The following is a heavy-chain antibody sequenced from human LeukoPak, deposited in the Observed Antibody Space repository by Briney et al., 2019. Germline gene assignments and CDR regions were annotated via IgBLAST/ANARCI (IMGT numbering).Heavy chain of an antibody. CDR3: ARTYGSYYPFDY. CDR2: ISSSSSYI. D-gene: IGHD1-26*01. J-gene: IGHJ4*02. V-gene: IGHV3-21*01. CDR1: GFTVSNNY. Sequence: PGGSLRLSCTASGFTVSNNYMSWVRQAPGKGLEWVSSISSSSSYIYYADSVKGRFTISRDNAKNSLYLQMNSLRAEDTAVYYCARTYGSYYPFDYWGQGTLVTVSS.